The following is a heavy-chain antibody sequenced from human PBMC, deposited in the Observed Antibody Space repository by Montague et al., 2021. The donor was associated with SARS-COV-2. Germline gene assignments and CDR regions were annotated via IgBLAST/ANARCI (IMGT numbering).Heavy chain of an antibody. CDR2: INHSGST. CDR3: ARDSRTSGWGYWYHGLDV. V-gene: IGHV4-34*01. Sequence: SETLSLTCAVYGGSFSGYHWSWIRQPPGKGLEWIGEINHSGSTNYNPSLKSRVTISVDTSKNQFSLKLTSVTAADTAVYYCARDSRTSGWGYWYHGLDVWGQGTTVIVSS. CDR1: GGSFSGYH. D-gene: IGHD6-19*01. J-gene: IGHJ6*02.